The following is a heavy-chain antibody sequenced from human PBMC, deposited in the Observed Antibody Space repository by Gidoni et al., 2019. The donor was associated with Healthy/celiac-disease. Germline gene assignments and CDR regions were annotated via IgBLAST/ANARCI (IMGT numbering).Heavy chain of an antibody. CDR3: ARDSPHIVLMVYAIDYYYMDV. D-gene: IGHD2-8*01. V-gene: IGHV3-21*01. CDR2: IISSSSYI. Sequence: EVQLVESGGGLVKPGGSLRLSCAASGFTLSSYSMNWVRQAPGKGLEWVASIISSSSYIYYEDSVKGLFTISRDNAKNSLYLQMNSLRDEDTAVYYCARDSPHIVLMVYAIDYYYMDVWGKGTTVTVSS. CDR1: GFTLSSYS. J-gene: IGHJ6*03.